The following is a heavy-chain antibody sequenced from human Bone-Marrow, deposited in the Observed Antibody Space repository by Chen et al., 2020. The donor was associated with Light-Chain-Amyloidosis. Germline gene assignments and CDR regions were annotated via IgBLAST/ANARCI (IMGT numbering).Heavy chain of an antibody. CDR2: IGSDGNFV. CDR1: GFTFSSSS. D-gene: IGHD3-22*01. V-gene: IGHV3-21*01. Sequence: EVPLVESGGDLVKPGVSLRLSCAASGFTFSSSSMNWVRQAPGRGLVWVAYIGSDGNFVYYADSGKGRFFISRDNAKNSLFLQMSSLRVEDTALYYCARRVYSDSAAYQPSSFDVWGRGTIVTVSS. J-gene: IGHJ3*01. CDR3: ARRVYSDSAAYQPSSFDV.